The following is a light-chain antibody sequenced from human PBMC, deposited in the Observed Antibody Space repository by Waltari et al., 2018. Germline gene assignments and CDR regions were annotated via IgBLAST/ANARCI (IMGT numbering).Light chain of an antibody. CDR2: AAS. CDR3: QKYNSAPLT. CDR1: QAISNY. J-gene: IGKJ4*01. Sequence: DIEMTQSSASLSQFVGDRLTITFRASQAISNYLAWYQQKPVKVPKLLIYAASILQSGVPSRFSGTGSGTGFSLTISSLQPEDVATYYCQKYNSAPLTFGGGTKVEIK. V-gene: IGKV1-27*01.